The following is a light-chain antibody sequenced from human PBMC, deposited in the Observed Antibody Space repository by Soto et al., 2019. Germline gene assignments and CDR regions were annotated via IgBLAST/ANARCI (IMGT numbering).Light chain of an antibody. CDR1: SRDVGSYNY. CDR2: DVS. Sequence: QSVLTQPASVSGSPGQSITISCTGTSRDVGSYNYVSWYQQRPGKAPRLMIYDVSDRPSGISIRFSGSKSGNTASLTISGLQAEDEADYFCRSYTSSSTVVFSGGTKLTVL. V-gene: IGLV2-14*01. CDR3: RSYTSSSTVV. J-gene: IGLJ3*02.